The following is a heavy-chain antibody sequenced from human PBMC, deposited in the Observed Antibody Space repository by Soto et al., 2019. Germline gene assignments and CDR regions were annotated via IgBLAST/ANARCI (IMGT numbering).Heavy chain of an antibody. CDR2: INPNSGGT. CDR1: GYTFTGYY. Sequence: ASVKVSCKASGYTFTGYYMHWVRQAPGQGLEWMGWINPNSGGTNYAQKFQGRVTMTRDTSISTAYMELSRLRSDDTAVYYCASKVSIFGVVPDYWGQGTLVTVSS. D-gene: IGHD3-3*01. V-gene: IGHV1-2*02. CDR3: ASKVSIFGVVPDY. J-gene: IGHJ4*02.